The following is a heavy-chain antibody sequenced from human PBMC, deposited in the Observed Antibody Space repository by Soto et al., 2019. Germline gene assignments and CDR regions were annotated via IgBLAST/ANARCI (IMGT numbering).Heavy chain of an antibody. Sequence: EVQMVETGGGLSQPGGSLRLSCAVSGFIVSSKYMTWVRQAPGKGLEWVSVIYTGGSTHYADSARGRFTISSDSSKNTLHLQMNSLRAEDAAVYYCTTYTGYGMDVWGQGTTVTVSS. CDR3: TTYTGYGMDV. J-gene: IGHJ6*02. D-gene: IGHD3-16*01. CDR1: GFIVSSKY. V-gene: IGHV3-53*02. CDR2: IYTGGST.